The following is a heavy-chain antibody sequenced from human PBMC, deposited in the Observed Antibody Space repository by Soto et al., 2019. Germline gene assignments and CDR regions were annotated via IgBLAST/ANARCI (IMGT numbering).Heavy chain of an antibody. V-gene: IGHV1-8*01. CDR2: VSPNSGKT. CDR1: GYTFSSYD. CDR3: ARGIDAGVDY. Sequence: EASVKVSCKASGYTFSSYDINRVRQATGQGLEWMGWVSPNSGKTGYAQKFQGRVTMTRDTSISTAYMELSSLTSEDTALYYCARGIDAGVDYWGQGTLVTVSS. D-gene: IGHD1-26*01. J-gene: IGHJ4*02.